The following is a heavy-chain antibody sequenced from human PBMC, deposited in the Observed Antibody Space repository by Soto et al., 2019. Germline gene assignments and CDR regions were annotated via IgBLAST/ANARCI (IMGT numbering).Heavy chain of an antibody. V-gene: IGHV3-21*01. CDR1: GFTFNTYS. CDR3: ARDRGTAMVSSHYYGMDV. D-gene: IGHD5-18*01. CDR2: ISSSSSYI. Sequence: GGSLRLSCAASGFTFNTYSMNWVRQAPGKGLEWVSSISSSSSYIYYADSVKGRFTISRDNAKNSLYLQMYSLRAEDTAVYYCARDRGTAMVSSHYYGMDVWGHGTTVTVSS. J-gene: IGHJ6*02.